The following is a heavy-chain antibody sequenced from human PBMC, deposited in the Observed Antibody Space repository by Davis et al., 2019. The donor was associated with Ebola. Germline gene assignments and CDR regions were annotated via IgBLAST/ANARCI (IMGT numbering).Heavy chain of an antibody. V-gene: IGHV3-30-3*01. J-gene: IGHJ4*02. CDR2: ISYDGSNK. D-gene: IGHD3-10*01. CDR3: AREGVQGVIVY. Sequence: GESLKISCAASGFTFSSYAMHWVRQAPGRGLEWVAVISYDGSNKYYADSVKGRFTISRDNSKNTLFLQMNSLRAEDTAVYYCAREGVQGVIVYWGQGTLVTVSS. CDR1: GFTFSSYA.